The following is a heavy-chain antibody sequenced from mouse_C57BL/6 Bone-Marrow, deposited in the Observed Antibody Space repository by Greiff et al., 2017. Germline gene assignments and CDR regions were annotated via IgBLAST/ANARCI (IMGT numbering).Heavy chain of an antibody. CDR1: GYTFTTYP. V-gene: IGHV1-47*01. D-gene: IGHD2-1*01. J-gene: IGHJ1*03. CDR2: FHPYNDDT. CDR3: ARSLLYGNYVHWYFDV. Sequence: VKVVESGAELVKPGASVKMSCKASGYTFTTYPIEWMKQNHGKSLEWIGNFHPYNDDTKYNEKFKGKATLTVEKSSSTVYLELSRLTSDDSAVYYCARSLLYGNYVHWYFDVWGTGTTVTVSS.